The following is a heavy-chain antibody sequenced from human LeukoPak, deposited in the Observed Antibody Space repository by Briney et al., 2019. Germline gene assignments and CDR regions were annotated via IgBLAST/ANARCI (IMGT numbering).Heavy chain of an antibody. CDR1: GFTFSSYA. D-gene: IGHD5-12*01. CDR3: ARGARYSGYDYYYYYMDV. J-gene: IGHJ6*03. V-gene: IGHV3-64*01. Sequence: PGGSLRLSCAASGFTFSSYAMHWVRQAPGKGLEYVSAINSNGGSTYYANSVKGRFTISRDNSKNTLYLQMGSLRAEDMAVYYCARGARYSGYDYYYYYMDVWGKGTTVTVSS. CDR2: INSNGGST.